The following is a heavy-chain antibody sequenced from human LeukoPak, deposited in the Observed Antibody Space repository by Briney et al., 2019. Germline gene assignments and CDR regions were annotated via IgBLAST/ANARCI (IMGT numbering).Heavy chain of an antibody. V-gene: IGHV2-70*04. CDR3: ARMGYDSSGYLDY. CDR1: GFSLSTSGMR. Sequence: SGPALVKPTQTLTLTCTFSGFSLSTSGMRVSWVRQPPGKALEWLARIDWDDDKFYSTSVKTRLTISKDTSKNQVVLTMTNMDPVDTATYYCARMGYDSSGYLDYWGQGTLVTVSS. D-gene: IGHD3-22*01. CDR2: IDWDDDK. J-gene: IGHJ4*02.